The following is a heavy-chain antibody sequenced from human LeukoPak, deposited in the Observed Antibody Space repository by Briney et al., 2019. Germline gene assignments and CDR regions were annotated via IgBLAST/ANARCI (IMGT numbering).Heavy chain of an antibody. CDR2: IYYSGST. Sequence: SETLSLTCTVSGGSISSYYWSWIRQPPGKGLEWIRYIYYSGSTNYNPSLKSRVTISVDTSKNQFSLKLSSVTAADTAVYYCARDKYYDFWSGYYTGDGPLHFDLWGRGTLVTVFS. CDR3: ARDKYYDFWSGYYTGDGPLHFDL. D-gene: IGHD3-3*01. V-gene: IGHV4-59*01. CDR1: GGSISSYY. J-gene: IGHJ2*01.